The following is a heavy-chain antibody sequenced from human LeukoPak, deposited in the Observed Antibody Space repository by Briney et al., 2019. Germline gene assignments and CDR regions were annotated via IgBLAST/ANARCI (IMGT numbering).Heavy chain of an antibody. CDR2: SGTGGEA. Sequence: PGGSLTLSCVISGFTFSTYAMNWVRQAPGRELEWVSVSGTGGEAFYADAVKGRFTISRDNSKNTLYLHMSSLGADDTAIYFCARKYPGSFPFDNWGQGTLVTVSS. J-gene: IGHJ4*02. CDR3: ARKYPGSFPFDN. CDR1: GFTFSTYA. V-gene: IGHV3-23*01. D-gene: IGHD2/OR15-2a*01.